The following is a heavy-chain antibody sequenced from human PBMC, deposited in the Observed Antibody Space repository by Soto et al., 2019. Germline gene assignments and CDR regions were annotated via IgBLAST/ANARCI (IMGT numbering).Heavy chain of an antibody. V-gene: IGHV4-59*01. CDR1: GGSISSYY. J-gene: IGHJ4*02. CDR3: ARDSGSSDFDY. D-gene: IGHD1-26*01. Sequence: SETLSLTCTVSGGSISSYYWSWIRQPPGKGLEWIGYIYYSGSTNYNPSLKSRVTISVDTSKNQFSLKLSSVTAADTAVYSCARDSGSSDFDYWGQGTLVTVSS. CDR2: IYYSGST.